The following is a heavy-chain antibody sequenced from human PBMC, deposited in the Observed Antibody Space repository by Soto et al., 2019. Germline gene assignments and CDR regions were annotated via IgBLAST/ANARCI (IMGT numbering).Heavy chain of an antibody. CDR2: ISAYNGNT. V-gene: IGHV1-18*01. CDR1: GYTFTSYG. Sequence: ASVKVSCKASGYTFTSYGISCVRQAPGKGLEWMGWISAYNGNTNYAQKLQGRVTMTTDTSTSTAYMELRSLRSDDTAVYYCAGGLRVGEFPIDYWEKGNLVIVSS. D-gene: IGHD3-10*01. CDR3: AGGLRVGEFPIDY. J-gene: IGHJ4*02.